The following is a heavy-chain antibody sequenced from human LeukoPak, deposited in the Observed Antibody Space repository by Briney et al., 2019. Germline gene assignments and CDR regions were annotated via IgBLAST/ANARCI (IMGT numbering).Heavy chain of an antibody. Sequence: GGSLRLSCAASGFTFDDYAMHWVRQAPGKGLEWVSGISWNSGSIGYADSVKGRFTISRDNAKNSLYLQMNSLRAEDTSVYYCAGRLSSDYYYVDVWGKGTTVTVSS. D-gene: IGHD3-10*01. V-gene: IGHV3-9*01. J-gene: IGHJ6*04. CDR3: AGRLSSDYYYVDV. CDR1: GFTFDDYA. CDR2: ISWNSGSI.